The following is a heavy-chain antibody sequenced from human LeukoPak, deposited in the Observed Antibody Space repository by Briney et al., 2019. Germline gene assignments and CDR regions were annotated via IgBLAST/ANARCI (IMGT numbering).Heavy chain of an antibody. CDR1: GYTFTTYD. V-gene: IGHV1-8*03. D-gene: IGHD6-19*01. Sequence: ASVKVSCKASGYTFTTYDINWVRQAAGQRLEWMGWMNPNSGYTGYAQKLQGRVTITRDTSISTAYMELSSLRYEDRAVYYCARVAGSIDYWGQGTLVTVSS. CDR3: ARVAGSIDY. J-gene: IGHJ4*02. CDR2: MNPNSGYT.